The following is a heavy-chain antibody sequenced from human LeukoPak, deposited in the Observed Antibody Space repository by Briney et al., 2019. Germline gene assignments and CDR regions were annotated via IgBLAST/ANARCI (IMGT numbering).Heavy chain of an antibody. D-gene: IGHD3-10*01. CDR3: ARGAPIYYGSGSVDV. V-gene: IGHV4-61*02. Sequence: PSETLSLTCTVSGGSISSGSYYWSWIRQPAGKGLEWIGRIYTSGSTNYNPSLKSRVTISVDTSKNQFSLKLSSVTAADTAVYYCARGAPIYYGSGSVDVWGKGTTVTISS. CDR1: GGSISSGSYY. J-gene: IGHJ6*04. CDR2: IYTSGST.